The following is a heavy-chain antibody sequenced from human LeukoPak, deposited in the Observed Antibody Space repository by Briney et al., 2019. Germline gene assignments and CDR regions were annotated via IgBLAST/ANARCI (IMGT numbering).Heavy chain of an antibody. Sequence: ASVKVSCKVSGYTFISYAMHWVRQAPGQRLEWMGWINAGKGNTKYSQKFQGRVTITRDTSANTAYMELSSLRSEDTAVYYRARDHYEQLIDYWGQGTPVTVSS. J-gene: IGHJ4*02. D-gene: IGHD6-13*01. CDR2: INAGKGNT. CDR1: GYTFISYA. CDR3: ARDHYEQLIDY. V-gene: IGHV1-3*01.